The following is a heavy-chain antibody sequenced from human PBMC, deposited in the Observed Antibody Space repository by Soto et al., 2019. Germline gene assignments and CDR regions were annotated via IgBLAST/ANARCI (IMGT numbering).Heavy chain of an antibody. D-gene: IGHD6-13*01. CDR1: GGSFSGYY. J-gene: IGHJ5*02. V-gene: IGHV4-34*01. CDR2: INHSGST. CDR3: AMIGGIAAAGTSWHNWFAP. Sequence: QVQLQQWGAGLLKPSETLSLTCAVYGGSFSGYYWSWIRQPPGKGLEWIGEINHSGSTNYNSSLKSRVTISVDTSKNQLPLRLSSVSAADTAVYSCAMIGGIAAAGTSWHNWFAPWGQGTLVTVSS.